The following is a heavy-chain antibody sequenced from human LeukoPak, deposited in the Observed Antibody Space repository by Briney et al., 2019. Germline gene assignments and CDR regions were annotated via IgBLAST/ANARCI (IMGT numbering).Heavy chain of an antibody. V-gene: IGHV1-69*13. CDR3: ARGSHYYGSGSYYSYYYMDV. CDR1: GGTFSSYA. CDR2: IIPIFGTA. J-gene: IGHJ6*03. D-gene: IGHD3-10*01. Sequence: ASVKVSCKASGGTFSSYAISWVRQAPGQGLEWMGGIIPIFGTANYAQKFQGRVTITADESTSTAYMELSSLRSEDTAVYYCARGSHYYGSGSYYSYYYMDVWGKGTTATISS.